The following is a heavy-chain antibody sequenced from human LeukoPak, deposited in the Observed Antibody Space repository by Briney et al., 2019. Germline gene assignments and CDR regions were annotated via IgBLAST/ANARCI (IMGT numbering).Heavy chain of an antibody. D-gene: IGHD7-27*01. CDR1: GGTFSSYA. CDR2: INPIFGTA. Sequence: GSSVKVSCKASGGTFSSYAISWVRQAPGQGLEWMGGINPIFGTANYAQKFQGRVTITADESTSTAYMELSSLRSEDTAVYYCAITGDGYWYFDLWGRGTLVTVSS. V-gene: IGHV1-69*01. CDR3: AITGDGYWYFDL. J-gene: IGHJ2*01.